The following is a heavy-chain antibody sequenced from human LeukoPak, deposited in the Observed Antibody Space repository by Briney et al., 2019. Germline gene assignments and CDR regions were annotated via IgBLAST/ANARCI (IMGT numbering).Heavy chain of an antibody. Sequence: SETLSLTCAVYGGSFSGYYWSWIRQPPGKGLEWIGEINHSGGTNYNPSLKSRVTISVDTSKNQFSLKLSSVTAADTAVYYCARGGGYYFYMDVWDKGTTVTISS. CDR3: ARGGGYYFYMDV. CDR1: GGSFSGYY. D-gene: IGHD3-10*01. J-gene: IGHJ6*03. CDR2: INHSGGT. V-gene: IGHV4-34*01.